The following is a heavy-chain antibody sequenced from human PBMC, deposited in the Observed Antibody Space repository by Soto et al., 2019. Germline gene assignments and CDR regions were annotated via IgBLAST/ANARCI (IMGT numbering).Heavy chain of an antibody. CDR2: IWYYGSNA. V-gene: IGHV3-33*01. CDR1: GFTFSIFG. Sequence: QVQLVESGGGVVQPGRSLRLSCAASGFTFSIFGMHWVRQAPGKGLEWAAIIWYYGSNAYYADSVRGRFTISRDNSKNTVYLQMNSLRAEDTAVYYCARDKGSSTVVSGISQEGYFDSWGQGTLVTVSS. CDR3: ARDKGSSTVVSGISQEGYFDS. D-gene: IGHD6-19*01. J-gene: IGHJ4*02.